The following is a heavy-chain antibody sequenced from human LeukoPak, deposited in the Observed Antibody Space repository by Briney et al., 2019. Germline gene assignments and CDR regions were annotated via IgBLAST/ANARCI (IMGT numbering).Heavy chain of an antibody. CDR3: ARDPKKNGNFDY. V-gene: IGHV1-18*01. CDR2: INAYNGNT. J-gene: IGHJ4*02. D-gene: IGHD3-3*01. Sequence: ASVKVSCKASGGTFSSYAISWVRQAPGQGLEWMGWINAYNGNTNYAQKLQGRVTMTTDTSTSTAYMELRSLRSDDTAVYYCARDPKKNGNFDYWGQGTLVTVSS. CDR1: GGTFSSYA.